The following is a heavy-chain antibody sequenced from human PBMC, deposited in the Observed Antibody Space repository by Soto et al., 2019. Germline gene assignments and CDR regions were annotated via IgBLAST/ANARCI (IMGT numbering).Heavy chain of an antibody. V-gene: IGHV3-73*01. CDR3: TRQYCTNGVCFDY. CDR2: IRSKANSYAT. Sequence: GGLRLSCAASGFTFSGSAMHWVRQASGKGLEWVGRIRSKANSYATAYAASVKGRFTISRDDSKNTAYLQMNSLKTEDTAVYYCTRQYCTNGVCFDYWGQGTLVTVSS. D-gene: IGHD2-8*01. J-gene: IGHJ4*02. CDR1: GFTFSGSA.